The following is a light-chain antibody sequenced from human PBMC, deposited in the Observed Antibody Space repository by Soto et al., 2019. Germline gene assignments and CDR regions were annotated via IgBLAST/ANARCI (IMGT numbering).Light chain of an antibody. CDR2: GAS. V-gene: IGKV1-5*01. J-gene: IGKJ1*01. CDR3: QHYDTFSWT. Sequence: DIQMTQSPSTLSVSLGDRITITCRASEDIDTSLAWFQQRPGKAPKVLIAGASGLMNGVPSTFSGSGSGTEFALTISSVQPDDFATYFCQHYDTFSWTVGQGTKVEMK. CDR1: EDIDTS.